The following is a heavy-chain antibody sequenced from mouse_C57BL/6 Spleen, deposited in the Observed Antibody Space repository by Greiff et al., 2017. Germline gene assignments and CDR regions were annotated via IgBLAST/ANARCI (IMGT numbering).Heavy chain of an antibody. D-gene: IGHD2-10*01. Sequence: QVQLQQPGAELVMPGASVKLSCKASGYTFTSYWMHWVKQRPGQGLEWIGEIDPSDSYTNYNQKFKGKSTLTVDKSSSTAYMQLSSLTSEDSAVYYCARSSYERGFAYWGQGTLVTVSA. J-gene: IGHJ3*01. V-gene: IGHV1-69*01. CDR2: IDPSDSYT. CDR3: ARSSYERGFAY. CDR1: GYTFTSYW.